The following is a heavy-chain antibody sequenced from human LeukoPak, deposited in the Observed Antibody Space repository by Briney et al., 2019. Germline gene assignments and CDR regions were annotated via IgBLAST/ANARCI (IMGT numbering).Heavy chain of an antibody. CDR2: IYTSGTT. D-gene: IGHD2-15*01. V-gene: IGHV4-4*07. Sequence: PSETLSLTCTVSGGSISIYYWSWIRQPAGKGLEWIGRIYTSGTTHYNPSLKSRVTISVDTSKNQFSLKLSSVTAADTAVYYCAREGDIVVVVAAYFDYWGQGTLVTVSS. CDR3: AREGDIVVVVAAYFDY. CDR1: GGSISIYY. J-gene: IGHJ4*02.